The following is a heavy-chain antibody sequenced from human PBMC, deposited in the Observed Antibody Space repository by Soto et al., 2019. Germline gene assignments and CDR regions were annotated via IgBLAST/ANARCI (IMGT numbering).Heavy chain of an antibody. V-gene: IGHV3-20*01. CDR2: INWNGGST. CDR3: ARDCSSTSCYRAFDI. CDR1: GFTFDGYG. Sequence: GGSLRLSCAASGFTFDGYGMSWVRQAPGKGLEWVSGINWNGGSTGYADSVKGRFTISRDNAKNSLYLQMNSLRAEDTALYHCARDCSSTSCYRAFDIWGQGTMVTVSS. J-gene: IGHJ3*02. D-gene: IGHD2-2*01.